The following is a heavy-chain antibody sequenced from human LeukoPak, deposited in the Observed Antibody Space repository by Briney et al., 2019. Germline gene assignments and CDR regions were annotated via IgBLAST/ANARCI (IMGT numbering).Heavy chain of an antibody. Sequence: GGSLRLSCAASGFTFSNASTSWVRQAPGKGLEWVGRIKSNTGGGTTDYAAPVKGRFTISRDDSKNTLDLQMNSLKTEDTAVYYCTTLLDYWGQGTLVTVSS. V-gene: IGHV3-15*01. CDR3: TTLLDY. J-gene: IGHJ4*02. CDR2: IKSNTGGGTT. CDR1: GFTFSNAS. D-gene: IGHD2-8*02.